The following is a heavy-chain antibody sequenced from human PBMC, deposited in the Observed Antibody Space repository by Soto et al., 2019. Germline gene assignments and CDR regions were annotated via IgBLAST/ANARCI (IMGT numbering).Heavy chain of an antibody. D-gene: IGHD3-3*01. Sequence: QLHLVQSGAVVKKPGASVTVSCSASGYPVTAYYMHWVRQAPGRGLEWMGGINPATGAAKYTQTFQGRVPMARDTSTGTGFMELSGLTSGGTAVFYLARGGGVGVAGSAAFDMWGQGTLVTVSS. J-gene: IGHJ3*02. V-gene: IGHV1-2*02. CDR3: ARGGGVGVAGSAAFDM. CDR1: GYPVTAYY. CDR2: INPATGAA.